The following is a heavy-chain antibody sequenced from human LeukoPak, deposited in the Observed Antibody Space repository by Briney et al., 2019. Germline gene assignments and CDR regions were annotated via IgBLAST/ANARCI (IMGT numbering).Heavy chain of an antibody. V-gene: IGHV3-53*01. D-gene: IGHD2-15*01. CDR3: ARVGGFPPHFDY. J-gene: IGHJ4*02. Sequence: HPGGSLTLSSAASRVTICSNYMSWVRQAPGQGREWVSVIYSGGSTYSADSVKSRSTISSDTSKNTLYLQINSLRDDATAVYYCARVGGFPPHFDYWGQGTLVTVSS. CDR1: RVTICSNY. CDR2: IYSGGST.